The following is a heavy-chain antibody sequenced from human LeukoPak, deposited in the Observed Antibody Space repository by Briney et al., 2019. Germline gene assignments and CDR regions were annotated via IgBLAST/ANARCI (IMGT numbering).Heavy chain of an antibody. CDR2: ISSSSSTI. V-gene: IGHV3-48*01. Sequence: GGSLRLSCAASGFTLSSYSMNWVRQAPGKGLEWVSYISSSSSTIYYADSVKGRFTISRDNAKNSLYLQMNSLRAEDTAVYYCARPYYYGSGSYSDPADWGQGTLVTVSS. D-gene: IGHD3-10*01. J-gene: IGHJ4*02. CDR3: ARPYYYGSGSYSDPAD. CDR1: GFTLSSYS.